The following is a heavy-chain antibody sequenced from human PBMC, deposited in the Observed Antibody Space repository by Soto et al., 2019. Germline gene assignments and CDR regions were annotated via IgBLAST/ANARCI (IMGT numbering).Heavy chain of an antibody. CDR2: IYYSGST. J-gene: IGHJ2*01. CDR3: ASAPEYGCHCVWYFDL. CDR1: GGSISSGDYY. Sequence: QVQLQESGPGLVKPSQTLSLTCTVSGGSISSGDYYWSWIRQPPGKGLEWIGYIYYSGSTYYNPSLKRRVTLVVDRSKSLLALMLSSVTSVDTGVHYCASAPEYGCHCVWYFDLWGRGTLVTVSS. V-gene: IGHV4-30-4*01. D-gene: IGHD2-21*02.